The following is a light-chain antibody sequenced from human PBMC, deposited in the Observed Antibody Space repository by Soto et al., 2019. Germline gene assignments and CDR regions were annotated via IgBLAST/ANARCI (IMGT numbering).Light chain of an antibody. CDR1: QGISSW. J-gene: IGKJ1*01. CDR2: AAF. V-gene: IGKV1-12*02. Sequence: DIQMTQSPSSVSASVGDRVTITCRASQGISSWVAWYQQKPGKAPKLLIYAAFSLQSGVPSRFSDSGSGTDLTLTISSLQPEDFATYYCQQANSFPWTFGQGTKVEIK. CDR3: QQANSFPWT.